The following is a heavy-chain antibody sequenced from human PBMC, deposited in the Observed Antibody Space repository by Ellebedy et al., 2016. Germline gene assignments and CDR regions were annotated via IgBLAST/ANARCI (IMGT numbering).Heavy chain of an antibody. D-gene: IGHD3-16*01. CDR2: ISYDGSNK. J-gene: IGHJ4*02. V-gene: IGHV3-30*04. Sequence: GESLKISCAASGFTFSSYAMHWVRQAPGKGLEWVAVISYDGSNKYYADSVKGRFTISRDNSKNTLYLQMNSLRAEDTAVYYCARVVGGGDYWGQGTLVTVSS. CDR1: GFTFSSYA. CDR3: ARVVGGGDY.